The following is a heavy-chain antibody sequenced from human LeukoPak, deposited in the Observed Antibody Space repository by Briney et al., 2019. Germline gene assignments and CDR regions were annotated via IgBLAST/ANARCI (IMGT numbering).Heavy chain of an antibody. J-gene: IGHJ6*02. V-gene: IGHV1-46*01. Sequence: ASVKVSCKASGYTFTGYYMHWVRQAPGQGLEWMGIINPSGGSTSYAQKFQGRVTMTRDTSTSTVYMELSSLRSEDTAVYYCARDIPGIAVAGYMDVWGQGTTVTVSS. CDR3: ARDIPGIAVAGYMDV. D-gene: IGHD6-19*01. CDR2: INPSGGST. CDR1: GYTFTGYY.